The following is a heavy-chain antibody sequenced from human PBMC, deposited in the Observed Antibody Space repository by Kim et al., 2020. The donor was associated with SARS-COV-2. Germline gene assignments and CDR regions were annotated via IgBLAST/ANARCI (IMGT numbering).Heavy chain of an antibody. Sequence: GGSLRLSCAASGFTFSSYAMSWVRQAPGKGLEWVSTIRSGGSTYYADSVKGRFTIARDTSKNALYLQMNSLRAEDTAIYYCAKSTFPYANSSPFFDYWGQVTMVTVSS. J-gene: IGHJ4*02. CDR2: IRSGGST. CDR3: AKSTFPYANSSPFFDY. D-gene: IGHD2-2*01. CDR1: GFTFSSYA. V-gene: IGHV3-23*01.